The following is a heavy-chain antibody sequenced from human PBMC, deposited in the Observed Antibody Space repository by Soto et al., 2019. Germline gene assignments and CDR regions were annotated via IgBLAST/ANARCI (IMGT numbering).Heavy chain of an antibody. CDR2: IIPIFGTA. CDR1: GGTFSSYA. D-gene: IGHD2-2*01. Sequence: GASVKVSCKASGGTFSSYAISWVRQAPGQGLEWMGGIIPIFGTANYAQKFQGRVTITADESTSTAYMELSSLSSEDTAVYYCARDRAELGYCSSTSCYRSYNWFDPWGQGTLVTVSS. CDR3: ARDRAELGYCSSTSCYRSYNWFDP. V-gene: IGHV1-69*13. J-gene: IGHJ5*02.